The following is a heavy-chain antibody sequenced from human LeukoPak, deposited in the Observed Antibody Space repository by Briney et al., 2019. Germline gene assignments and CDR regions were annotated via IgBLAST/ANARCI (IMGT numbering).Heavy chain of an antibody. V-gene: IGHV4-59*01. J-gene: IGHJ5*02. D-gene: IGHD3-10*01. CDR1: GGSISSYY. Sequence: SETLSLTCTVSGGSISSYYWSWIRQPPGKGLEWIGYIYYSGSTNYNPSLKSRVTISVDTSKNQLSLKLSSVTAADTAVYYCARENAGGWFDPWGQGTLVTVSS. CDR3: ARENAGGWFDP. CDR2: IYYSGST.